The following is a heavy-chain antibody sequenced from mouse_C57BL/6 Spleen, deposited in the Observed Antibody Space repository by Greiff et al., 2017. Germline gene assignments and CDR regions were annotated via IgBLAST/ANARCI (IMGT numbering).Heavy chain of an antibody. CDR1: GYSFTSYY. V-gene: IGHV1-66*01. CDR2: IYPGSGNT. Sequence: VQLQQSGPELVKPGASVKISCKASGYSFTSYYIHWVKQRPGQGLEWIGWIYPGSGNTKYNEKFKGKATLTADTSSSTAYMQLSSLTSEDSAVYDCERYDYDYFDYWGQGTTLTVSS. J-gene: IGHJ2*01. CDR3: ERYDYDYFDY. D-gene: IGHD2-4*01.